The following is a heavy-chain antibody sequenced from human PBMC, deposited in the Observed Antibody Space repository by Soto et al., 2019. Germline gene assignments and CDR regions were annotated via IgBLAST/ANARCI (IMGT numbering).Heavy chain of an antibody. CDR3: ARCRTGNCSGGSCSSYGMDV. Sequence: SETLSLTCTVSGGSISSYYWSWIRQPPGKGLEWIGYIYYSGSTNYNPSLKSRVTISVDTSKNQFSLKLSSVTAADTAVYYCARCRTGNCSGGSCSSYGMDVWGQGTTVTVSS. V-gene: IGHV4-59*01. CDR1: GGSISSYY. J-gene: IGHJ6*02. D-gene: IGHD2-15*01. CDR2: IYYSGST.